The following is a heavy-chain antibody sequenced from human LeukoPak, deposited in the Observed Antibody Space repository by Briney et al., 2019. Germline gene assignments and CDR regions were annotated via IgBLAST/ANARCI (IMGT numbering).Heavy chain of an antibody. J-gene: IGHJ4*02. V-gene: IGHV1-69*04. CDR3: ARDQGDYGEIDY. Sequence: SVKVSCKASGGTFSSYAISWVRQAPGQGLEWTGRIIPILGIANYAQKFQGRVTITADKSTSTAYMELSSLRSEDTAVYYCARDQGDYGEIDYWGQGTLVTVSS. CDR2: IIPILGIA. CDR1: GGTFSSYA. D-gene: IGHD4-17*01.